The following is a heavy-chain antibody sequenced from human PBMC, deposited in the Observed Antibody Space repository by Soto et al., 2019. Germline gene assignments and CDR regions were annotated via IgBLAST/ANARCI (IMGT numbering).Heavy chain of an antibody. CDR2: ISAHNGNT. CDR3: ARGRDGDY. D-gene: IGHD6-6*01. CDR1: GYAFTTYG. Sequence: QVHLVQSGAEVKKPGASVKVTCKGSGYAFTTYGITWVRQAPGQGLEWMGWISAHNGNTTYAQKLQGRVTVTRDTSTSPASMALRGLRSDATAVYYCARGRDGDYWGQGALVTVSS. J-gene: IGHJ4*02. V-gene: IGHV1-18*01.